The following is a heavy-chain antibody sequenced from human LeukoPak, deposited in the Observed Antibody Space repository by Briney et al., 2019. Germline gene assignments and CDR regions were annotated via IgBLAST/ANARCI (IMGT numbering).Heavy chain of an antibody. V-gene: IGHV5-51*01. CDR2: IYPGDSDT. D-gene: IGHD6-13*01. J-gene: IGHJ4*02. CDR1: GYSFTSYW. Sequence: GESLQVSCKGSGYSFTSYWIGWVRQMPGKGLEWMGIIYPGDSDTRYSPSFQGQVTIAADKSNNTAYLQWSSLKASDTAMYHCARHLGGYPFDYWGQGTLVTVSS. CDR3: ARHLGGYPFDY.